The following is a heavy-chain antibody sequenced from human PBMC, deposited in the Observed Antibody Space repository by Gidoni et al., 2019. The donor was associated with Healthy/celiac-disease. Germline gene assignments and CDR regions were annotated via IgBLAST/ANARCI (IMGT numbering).Heavy chain of an antibody. J-gene: IGHJ5*02. CDR1: GGSFSGYY. CDR2: INHSGST. CDR3: ARGKVLRFLEPSTGWFDP. Sequence: QVQLQQWGAGLLKPSETLSLTCAVYGGSFSGYYWGWIRQPPGKGLEWIGEINHSGSTNYNPSLKSRVTISVDTSKNQFSLKLSSVTAADTAVYYCARGKVLRFLEPSTGWFDPWGQGTLVTVSS. D-gene: IGHD3-3*01. V-gene: IGHV4-34*01.